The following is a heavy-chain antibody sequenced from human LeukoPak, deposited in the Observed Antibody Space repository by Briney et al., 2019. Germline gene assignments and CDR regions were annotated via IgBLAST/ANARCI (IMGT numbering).Heavy chain of an antibody. V-gene: IGHV1-18*01. CDR1: GYTFTSYG. J-gene: IGHJ4*02. CDR3: ARDGAWDIVATIFRDY. Sequence: GASVKVSCKASGYTFTSYGISWVRQAPGQGLEWMGWISAYNGNTNYAQKLQGRVTMTTDTFTSTAYMELRSLRSDDTAVYYCARDGAWDIVATIFRDYWGQGTLVTVSS. CDR2: ISAYNGNT. D-gene: IGHD5-12*01.